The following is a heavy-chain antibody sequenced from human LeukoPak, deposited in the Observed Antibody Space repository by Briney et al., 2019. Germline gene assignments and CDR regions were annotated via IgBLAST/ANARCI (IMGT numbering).Heavy chain of an antibody. CDR1: GYTFTSYG. CDR2: ISAYNGNT. CDR3: ARDGTYYYGSSGYHDHSFDY. D-gene: IGHD3-22*01. Sequence: ASVKVSCKASGYTFTSYGISWVRQAPGQGRDGMGWISAYNGNTNYAQKLQGRVTMTTDTSTSTAYMELRSLRSDDTAVYYCARDGTYYYGSSGYHDHSFDYWGQGTLVTVSS. V-gene: IGHV1-18*01. J-gene: IGHJ4*02.